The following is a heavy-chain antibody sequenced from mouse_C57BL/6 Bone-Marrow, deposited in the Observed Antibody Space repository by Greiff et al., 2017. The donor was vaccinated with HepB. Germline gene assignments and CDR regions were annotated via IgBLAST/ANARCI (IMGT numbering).Heavy chain of an antibody. CDR1: GYTFTSYW. CDR3: AREDY. CDR2: IDPSDSYT. V-gene: IGHV1-69*01. Sequence: QVQLKQPGAELVMPGASVKLSCKASGYTFTSYWMHWVKQRPGQGLEWIGEIDPSDSYTNYNQKFKGKSTLTVDKSSSTAYMQLSSLTSEDSAVYYCAREDYWGQGTLVTVSA. J-gene: IGHJ3*01.